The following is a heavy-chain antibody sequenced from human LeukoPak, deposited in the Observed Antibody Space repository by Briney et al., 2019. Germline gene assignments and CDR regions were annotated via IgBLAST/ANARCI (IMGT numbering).Heavy chain of an antibody. D-gene: IGHD1-14*01. J-gene: IGHJ4*02. Sequence: SLRLSCAASGFTFSNYAILWVRQAPGKGLEWVAVISYDGSSKNFADSVKGRFTISRDNSKNTLYLQMNSLRVEDTAVYYCAAGEPYVYWGQGTLVTVSS. CDR1: GFTFSNYA. CDR2: ISYDGSSK. V-gene: IGHV3-30-3*01. CDR3: AAGEPYVY.